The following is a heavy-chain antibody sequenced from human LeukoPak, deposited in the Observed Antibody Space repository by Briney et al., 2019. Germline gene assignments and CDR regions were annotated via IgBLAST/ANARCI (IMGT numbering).Heavy chain of an antibody. J-gene: IGHJ4*02. D-gene: IGHD3-22*01. CDR2: INRDESST. Sequence: GGSLRLSCAASGFTFSSYWMHWVRQGPGKGLVWVSRINRDESSTSYADSVKGRFTISRDNAKNTLYLQMNSLRAEDTAVYYCARVGVGYYDSSGNLDYWGQGTLVTVSS. CDR1: GFTFSSYW. CDR3: ARVGVGYYDSSGNLDY. V-gene: IGHV3-74*01.